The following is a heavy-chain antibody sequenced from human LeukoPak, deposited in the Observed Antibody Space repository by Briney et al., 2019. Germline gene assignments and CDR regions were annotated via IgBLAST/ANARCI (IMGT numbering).Heavy chain of an antibody. V-gene: IGHV4-31*03. Sequence: SETLSLTCTVSGGSISSGGYYWSWIRQHPGKGLEWIGYIYHSGSTYYNPSLKSRVTISVDTSKNQFSLKLSSVTAADTAVYYCARYYDSSGYYYEDYWGQGTLVTVSS. J-gene: IGHJ4*02. D-gene: IGHD3-22*01. CDR2: IYHSGST. CDR1: GGSISSGGYY. CDR3: ARYYDSSGYYYEDY.